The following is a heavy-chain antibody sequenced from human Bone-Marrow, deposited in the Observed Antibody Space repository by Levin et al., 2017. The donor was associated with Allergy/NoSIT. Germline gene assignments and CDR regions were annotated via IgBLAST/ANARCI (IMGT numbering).Heavy chain of an antibody. D-gene: IGHD2-8*01. J-gene: IGHJ5*02. CDR2: INPNSGGT. CDR1: GYTFTGYY. V-gene: IGHV1-2*02. Sequence: ASVKVSCKASGYTFTGYYMHWVRQAPGQGLEWMGWINPNSGGTNYAQKFQGRVTMTRDTSISTAYMELSRLRSDDTAVYYCAREINMASGMVYAIVAWFDPWGQGTLVTVSS. CDR3: AREINMASGMVYAIVAWFDP.